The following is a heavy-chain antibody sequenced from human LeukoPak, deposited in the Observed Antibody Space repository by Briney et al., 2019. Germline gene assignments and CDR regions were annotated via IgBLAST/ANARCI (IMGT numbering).Heavy chain of an antibody. D-gene: IGHD1-1*01. CDR1: GGTFSSYA. CDR3: ARGRTGTLLDY. V-gene: IGHV1-69*05. CDR2: VIPIFVTA. J-gene: IGHJ4*02. Sequence: SVKVSCKASGGTFSSYAISWVRQAPGQGLEWMGGVIPIFVTANYAQKFQGRVTITTDESTSTAYMELSSLRSEDTAVYYCARGRTGTLLDYWGQGTLVTVSS.